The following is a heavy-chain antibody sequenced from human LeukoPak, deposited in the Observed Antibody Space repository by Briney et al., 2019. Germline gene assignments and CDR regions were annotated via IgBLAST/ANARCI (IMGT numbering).Heavy chain of an antibody. CDR3: ARYSGSYHGFDY. D-gene: IGHD1-26*01. V-gene: IGHV3-48*03. J-gene: IGHJ4*02. Sequence: PGGSLRLSCAASGFTFSNEMNWVRQAPGKGLGWLSYISRSGSTIYYADSVKGRFTISRDNAKNSLYLQMNSLRAEDTNVYYCARYSGSYHGFDYWGQGTLVTVSS. CDR1: GFTFSNE. CDR2: ISRSGSTI.